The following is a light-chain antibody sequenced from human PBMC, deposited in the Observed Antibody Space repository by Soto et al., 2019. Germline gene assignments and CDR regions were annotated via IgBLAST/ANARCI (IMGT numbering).Light chain of an antibody. CDR3: QQFNSYTIT. V-gene: IGKV1-9*01. CDR2: AAS. Sequence: IQLTQSPSFLSASLGDRVTITCRASQGISSNLAWYQQKPGKAPKLLIYAASTLQSGVPSRFSGSVSGTEGTITISSLKTEDGSTYYCQQFNSYTITFGQGTRLEIK. J-gene: IGKJ5*01. CDR1: QGISSN.